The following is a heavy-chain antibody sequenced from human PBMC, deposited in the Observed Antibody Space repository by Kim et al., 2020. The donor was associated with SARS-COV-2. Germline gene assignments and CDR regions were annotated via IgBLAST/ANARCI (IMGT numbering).Heavy chain of an antibody. CDR3: ARAQCTTTDCYRSY. J-gene: IGHJ4*02. CDR1: GYAFSAFG. Sequence: ASVKVSCKTSGYAFSAFGMNWVRQAPGQGLDWMGWINTNTGNPTYAQGFTGRFVFSLDTSVTTAYLQISSLKAADSAVYYCARAQCTTTDCYRSYWGQGT. CDR2: INTNTGNP. D-gene: IGHD2-2*02. V-gene: IGHV7-4-1*02.